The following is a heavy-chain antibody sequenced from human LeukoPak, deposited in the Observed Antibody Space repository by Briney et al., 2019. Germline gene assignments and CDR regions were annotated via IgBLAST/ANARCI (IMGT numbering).Heavy chain of an antibody. CDR1: GYSFTSYW. V-gene: IGHV5-51*01. CDR2: IYPGDSDT. D-gene: IGHD6-13*01. CDR3: ARRLGSSSSWYYFDY. J-gene: IGHJ4*02. Sequence: GESLKISCKGSGYSFTSYWIGWVRQMPGKGLEWMGIIYPGDSDTRYSPSFQGQVTISADKSISTAYLQWSSLKASDTAMYCCARRLGSSSSWYYFDYWGQGTLVTVSS.